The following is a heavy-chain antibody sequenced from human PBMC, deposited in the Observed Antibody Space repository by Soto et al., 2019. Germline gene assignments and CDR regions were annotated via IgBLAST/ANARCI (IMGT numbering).Heavy chain of an antibody. D-gene: IGHD1-26*01. CDR2: IIPIFGTA. Sequence: QVQLVQSGAEVKKPGSSVKVSCKASGGTFSSYSINWVRQAPGQGLEWMGEIIPIFGTANYAQKFQGRVTITADESTSPAYLGLSSLRSEDTSVYYGARDGGRNAGGIDYWGQGTLVTVSS. CDR1: GGTFSSYS. V-gene: IGHV1-69*01. J-gene: IGHJ4*02. CDR3: ARDGGRNAGGIDY.